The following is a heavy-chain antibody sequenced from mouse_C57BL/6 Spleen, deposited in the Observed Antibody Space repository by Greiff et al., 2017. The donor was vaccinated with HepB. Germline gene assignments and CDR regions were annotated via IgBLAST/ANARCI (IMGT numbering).Heavy chain of an antibody. D-gene: IGHD3-2*02. CDR1: GYSITSGYY. Sequence: EVKLVESGPGLVKPSQSLSLTCSVTGYSITSGYYWNWIRQFPGNKLEWMGYISYDGSNNYNPSLQNRISITRDTSKNQFFLKLNSVTTEDTATYYCARDMTAQASYAMDYWGQGTSVTVSS. J-gene: IGHJ4*01. CDR3: ARDMTAQASYAMDY. CDR2: ISYDGSN. V-gene: IGHV3-6*01.